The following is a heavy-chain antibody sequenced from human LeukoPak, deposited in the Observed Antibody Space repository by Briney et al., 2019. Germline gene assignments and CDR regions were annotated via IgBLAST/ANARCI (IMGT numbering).Heavy chain of an antibody. V-gene: IGHV4-59*08. Sequence: SETLSLTCTVSGGSISGYFWSWFRQPPGKGLEWIGHIYSSGSTTYTPSLQSRVTISVDTSKNQFSLRLSSVTAADTAMYYCARRYPSGSYPLDYRGQGTLVTVSS. CDR2: IYSSGST. CDR3: ARRYPSGSYPLDY. D-gene: IGHD3-10*01. J-gene: IGHJ4*02. CDR1: GGSISGYF.